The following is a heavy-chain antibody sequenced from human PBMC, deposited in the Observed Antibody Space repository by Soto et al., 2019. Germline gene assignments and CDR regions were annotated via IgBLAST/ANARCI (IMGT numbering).Heavy chain of an antibody. D-gene: IGHD1-26*01. CDR3: ARGTHRMYSGSYPGY. CDR1: GGTFSSYA. J-gene: IGHJ4*02. Sequence: SVKVSCKASGGTFSSYAISWVRQAPGQGLEWMGGIIPIFGTANYAQKLQGRVTMTTDTSTSTAYMELRSLRSDDTAVYYCARGTHRMYSGSYPGYWGQGTLVTVSS. V-gene: IGHV1-69*05. CDR2: IIPIFGTA.